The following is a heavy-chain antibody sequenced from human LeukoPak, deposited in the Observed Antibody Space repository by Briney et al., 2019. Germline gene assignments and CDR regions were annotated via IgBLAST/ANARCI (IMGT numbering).Heavy chain of an antibody. Sequence: SETLSLTCAVSGYSIGSRYYWGWIRQPPGKGLEWIGSIYHSESTYYNPSLKSRVTISVDTSKNQFSLKLRSATAADTAVYYCARDGIVGPTNFDYWGQGTLVTVSP. D-gene: IGHD3-22*01. CDR3: ARDGIVGPTNFDY. V-gene: IGHV4-38-2*02. J-gene: IGHJ4*02. CDR1: GYSIGSRYY. CDR2: IYHSEST.